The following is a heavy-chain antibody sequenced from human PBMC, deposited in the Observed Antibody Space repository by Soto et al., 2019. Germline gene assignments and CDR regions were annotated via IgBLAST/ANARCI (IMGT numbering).Heavy chain of an antibody. CDR3: VRDWNWNYLL. Sequence: GGSLRLSCAASGFTFSNAWMTWVRQAPGKGLEWVGRIKTKTEGGTTDYAAVVKGRITISRDDSKNTLYLQMNSLRAEDTAVYFCVRDWNWNYLLWGQGALVTVSS. J-gene: IGHJ4*02. CDR2: IKTKTEGGTT. CDR1: GFTFSNAW. V-gene: IGHV3-15*01. D-gene: IGHD1-7*01.